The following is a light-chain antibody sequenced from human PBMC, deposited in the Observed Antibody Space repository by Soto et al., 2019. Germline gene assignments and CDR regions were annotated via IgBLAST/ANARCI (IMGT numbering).Light chain of an antibody. Sequence: QSVLTQPPSASGTPGQRITISCSGSNSNIGSNTVNWYQQLPGTAPKLLIYSNNQRPSGAPYRFSGSKSGTSASLAISGLQSEDEADYHCAAWDDSLNGVVFGGGTQLTVL. CDR1: NSNIGSNT. J-gene: IGLJ2*01. V-gene: IGLV1-44*01. CDR3: AAWDDSLNGVV. CDR2: SNN.